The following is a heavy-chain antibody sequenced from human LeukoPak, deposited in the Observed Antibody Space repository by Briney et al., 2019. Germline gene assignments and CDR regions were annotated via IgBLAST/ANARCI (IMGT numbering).Heavy chain of an antibody. CDR1: GFTFSSYA. D-gene: IGHD4-17*01. V-gene: IGHV3-30-3*01. J-gene: IGHJ4*02. Sequence: GGSLRLSCAASGFTFSSYAMHWVRQAPGEGLEWVAVISYDGSNKYYADSVKGRFTISRDNSKNTLYLQMNSLRAEDTAVYYCARDEDYGDYAVDYWGQGTLVTVSS. CDR3: ARDEDYGDYAVDY. CDR2: ISYDGSNK.